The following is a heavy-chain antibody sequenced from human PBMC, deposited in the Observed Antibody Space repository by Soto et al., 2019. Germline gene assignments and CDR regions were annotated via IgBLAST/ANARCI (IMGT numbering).Heavy chain of an antibody. V-gene: IGHV3-11*06. Sequence: QVQLVESGGGLVKPGGSLRLSCAASGFTFSDYYMNWVRQAPGKGLEWVSSISSSSSYIYYADSVKGRFTISRDNAKNSLYLQMNSLRAEDTAVYYCAREYCSGGSCYGIDYWGQGTLVTVSS. CDR2: ISSSSSYI. D-gene: IGHD2-15*01. CDR1: GFTFSDYY. J-gene: IGHJ4*02. CDR3: AREYCSGGSCYGIDY.